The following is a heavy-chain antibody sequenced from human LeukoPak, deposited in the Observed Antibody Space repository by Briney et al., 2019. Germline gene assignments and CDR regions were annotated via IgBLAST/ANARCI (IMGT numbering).Heavy chain of an antibody. CDR3: ARDSGTTGEVKFDP. Sequence: SETLSLTCTVSGGSISSYYWSWIRQPPGKGLEWIGYIYYSGSTNYNPSLKSRVTISVDTSKNQFSLNLSSVTPADTAVYYCARDSGTTGEVKFDPWGQGTLVTVSS. V-gene: IGHV4-59*01. D-gene: IGHD3-10*01. CDR1: GGSISSYY. J-gene: IGHJ5*02. CDR2: IYYSGST.